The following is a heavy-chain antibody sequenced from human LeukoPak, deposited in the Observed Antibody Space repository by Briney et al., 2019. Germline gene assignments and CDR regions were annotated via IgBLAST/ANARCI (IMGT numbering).Heavy chain of an antibody. V-gene: IGHV1-2*02. CDR2: INPNSGGT. Sequence: GASVKVSCKASGYTFTGYYMHWVRQAPGQGLEWMGWINPNSGGTNYAQKFQGRVTMTRDTSISTAYMELSRLGSDDTAVYYCARESYGSGRNDAFDIWGQGTMVTVSS. D-gene: IGHD3-10*01. J-gene: IGHJ3*02. CDR3: ARESYGSGRNDAFDI. CDR1: GYTFTGYY.